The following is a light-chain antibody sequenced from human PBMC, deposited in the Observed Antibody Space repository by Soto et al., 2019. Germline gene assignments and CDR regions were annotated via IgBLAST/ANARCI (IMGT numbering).Light chain of an antibody. Sequence: DIQMTQSPCSLSASVGDRVTITCRASHNINSYLNWYQQKPGKAPNLLIYAASSLQSGVPSRFSGSGSGTDFTLTISSLQPEDFATYYCHQSYDGPRTFGQGTKVEIK. J-gene: IGKJ1*01. CDR2: AAS. CDR1: HNINSY. V-gene: IGKV1-39*01. CDR3: HQSYDGPRT.